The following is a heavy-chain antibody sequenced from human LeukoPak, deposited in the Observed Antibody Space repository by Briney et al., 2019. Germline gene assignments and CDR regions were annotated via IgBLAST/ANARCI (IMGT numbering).Heavy chain of an antibody. CDR3: ARDPYYYDSSGYYYVAWFDP. CDR2: IYYSGGT. D-gene: IGHD3-22*01. J-gene: IGHJ5*02. CDR1: GGSISFYY. V-gene: IGHV4-59*01. Sequence: SETLSLTCTVSGGSISFYYWSWIRQPPGEGLEWIGYIYYSGGTNYNPSLKSRVTISVDTSKNQFSLKLRSVTAADTAVYYCARDPYYYDSSGYYYVAWFDPWGQGTLVTVSS.